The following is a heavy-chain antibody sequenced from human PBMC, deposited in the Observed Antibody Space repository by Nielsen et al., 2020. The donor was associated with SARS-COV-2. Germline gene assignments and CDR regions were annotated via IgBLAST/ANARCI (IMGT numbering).Heavy chain of an antibody. J-gene: IGHJ3*01. Sequence: SETLSLTCAVSGGSIISNNWWSWVRQPPGKGLEWIGEIYHRGSTNYSPSLKTRVTISVDKSKNQFSLELRSVTAADTAVYYCARAPDIVLQPTAIPLWGQGTMVPVSS. V-gene: IGHV4-4*02. CDR1: GGSIISNNW. CDR3: ARAPDIVLQPTAIPL. D-gene: IGHD2-8*01. CDR2: IYHRGST.